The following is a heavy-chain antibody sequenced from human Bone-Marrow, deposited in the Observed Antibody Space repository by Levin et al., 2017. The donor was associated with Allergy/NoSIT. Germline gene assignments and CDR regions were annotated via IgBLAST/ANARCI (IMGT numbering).Heavy chain of an antibody. J-gene: IGHJ1*01. CDR2: ISGTGGKT. D-gene: IGHD1-26*01. Sequence: PGGSLRLSCAASGFTFPTYGMGWVRQAPGKGLEWVSSISGTGGKTYYADSVKGRLTISRGSSSDTVYLHMTRLTAEDTAVYYCTKDYSGTYAGFSYWGQGTQVIVSS. CDR3: TKDYSGTYAGFSY. V-gene: IGHV3-23*01. CDR1: GFTFPTYG.